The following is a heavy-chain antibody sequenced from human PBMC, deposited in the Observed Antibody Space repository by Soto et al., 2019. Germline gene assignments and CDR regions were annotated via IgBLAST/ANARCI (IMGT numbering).Heavy chain of an antibody. CDR1: GYTFTSYA. J-gene: IGHJ3*02. CDR2: INAGNGNT. CDR3: ARAVSLDAFDI. V-gene: IGHV1-3*01. D-gene: IGHD2-8*01. Sequence: ASVKVSCEASGYTFTSYAMHWVLQAPGQRLEWMGWINAGNGNTKYSQKFQGRVTITRDTSASTAYMELSSLRSEDTAVYYCARAVSLDAFDIWGQGTMVTVSS.